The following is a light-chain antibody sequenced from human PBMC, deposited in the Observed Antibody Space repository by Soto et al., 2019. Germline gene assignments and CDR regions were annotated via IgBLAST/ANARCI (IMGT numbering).Light chain of an antibody. J-gene: IGKJ1*01. CDR3: QQSYDTPRT. V-gene: IGKV1-39*01. Sequence: DIQMTQSPSSLTASVGDRVTIACRASQSIDSYLNWYQQNPGKAPKLLIYATSSLQSGVPSRFSGSGSGTDFTLTISSLQPEDFATYYCQQSYDTPRTFGQGTKVDIK. CDR2: ATS. CDR1: QSIDSY.